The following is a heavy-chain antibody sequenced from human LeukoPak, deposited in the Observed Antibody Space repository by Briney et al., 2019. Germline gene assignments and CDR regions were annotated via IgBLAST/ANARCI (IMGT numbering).Heavy chain of an antibody. Sequence: SETLSLTCTVSGGSISSYYWSWIRQPPGKRLEWIGHIYYSGSTNYNPSLKSRVTISVDTSKSQFSLKLTSVPAADTAVYYCASRSSIWSGYQDTLYYFDSWGQGTLVTVSS. V-gene: IGHV4-59*01. CDR2: IYYSGST. D-gene: IGHD3-3*01. CDR3: ASRSSIWSGYQDTLYYFDS. J-gene: IGHJ4*02. CDR1: GGSISSYY.